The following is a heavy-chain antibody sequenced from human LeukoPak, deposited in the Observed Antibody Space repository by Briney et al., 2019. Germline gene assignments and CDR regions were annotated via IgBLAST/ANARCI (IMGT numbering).Heavy chain of an antibody. D-gene: IGHD3-22*01. J-gene: IGHJ4*02. CDR2: INSDGSST. CDR1: GFTFSSYW. Sequence: PGGSLRLSCAASGFTFSSYWMHRVRQAPGKGLVWVSRINSDGSSTSYADSVKGRFTISRDNAKNSLYLQMNSLRAEDTAVYYCARDRGSGYYYRSDYWGQGTLVTVSS. CDR3: ARDRGSGYYYRSDY. V-gene: IGHV3-74*01.